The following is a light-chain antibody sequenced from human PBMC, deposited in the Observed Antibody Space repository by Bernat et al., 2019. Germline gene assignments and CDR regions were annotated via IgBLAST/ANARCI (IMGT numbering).Light chain of an antibody. CDR2: RNN. CDR1: SNNVGNQG. CDR3: SAWDSSLSGHV. V-gene: IGLV10-54*04. J-gene: IGLJ6*01. Sequence: QAGLTQPPSVSKGLRQTATFTCTGNSNNVGNQGAACLQQHQGHPPKLLAYRNNNRPSGISERFSASRSGNTASLTITGLRPEDGAYYYCSAWDSSLSGHVFGSGTKVTVL.